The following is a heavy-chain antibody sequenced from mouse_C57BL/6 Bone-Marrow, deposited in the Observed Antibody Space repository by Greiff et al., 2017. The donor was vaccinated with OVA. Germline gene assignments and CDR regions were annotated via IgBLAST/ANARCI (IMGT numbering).Heavy chain of an antibody. CDR3: ARWYGNWYFDY. J-gene: IGHJ2*01. CDR1: GYTFTSYW. CDR2: IDPSDSYT. V-gene: IGHV1-69*01. D-gene: IGHD2-10*02. Sequence: QVQLQQPGAELVMPGASVKLSCKASGYTFTSYWMHWVKQRPGQGLEWIGEIDPSDSYTNYNQKFKGKSTLTVDKSSSTAYMQLSSLTSEDSAVYYCARWYGNWYFDYWGQGTTLTVSS.